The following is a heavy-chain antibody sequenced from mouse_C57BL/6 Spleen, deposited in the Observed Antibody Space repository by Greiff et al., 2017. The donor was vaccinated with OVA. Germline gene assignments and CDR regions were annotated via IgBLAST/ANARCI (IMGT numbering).Heavy chain of an antibody. CDR2: IWSGGST. CDR3: ARDGTGAMDY. J-gene: IGHJ4*01. CDR1: GFSLTSYG. V-gene: IGHV2-2*01. Sequence: VKVEESGPGLVQPSQSLSITCTVSGFSLTSYGVHWVRQSPGKGLEWLGVIWSGGSTDYNAAFISRLSISKDNSKSQVFFKMNRLQADDTAIYYCARDGTGAMDYWGQGTSVTVSS. D-gene: IGHD4-1*01.